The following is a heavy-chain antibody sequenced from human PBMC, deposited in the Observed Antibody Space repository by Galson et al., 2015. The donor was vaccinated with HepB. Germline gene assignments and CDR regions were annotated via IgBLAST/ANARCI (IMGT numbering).Heavy chain of an antibody. CDR2: ISSSSSYI. J-gene: IGHJ6*02. D-gene: IGHD1-26*01. CDR1: GFTFSSYS. Sequence: SLRLSCAASGFTFSSYSMNWVRQAPGKGLEWVSSISSSSSYIYYADSVKGRFTISRDNAKNSLYLQMNSLRAEDTAVYYCASGDSGSHWAYYGMDVWGQGTTVTVSS. CDR3: ASGDSGSHWAYYGMDV. V-gene: IGHV3-21*01.